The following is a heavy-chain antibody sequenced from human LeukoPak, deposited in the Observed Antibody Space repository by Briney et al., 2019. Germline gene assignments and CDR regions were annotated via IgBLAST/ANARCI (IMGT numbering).Heavy chain of an antibody. J-gene: IGHJ6*02. V-gene: IGHV3-30-3*01. CDR3: ARDRCGGSCYYYYYGMDV. Sequence: GGSLRLSCAASGFTFSSYAMHWVRQAPGKGLEWVAVISYDGSNKYYADSVKGRFTISRDNSKNTLYLQMNSLRAEDTAVYYCARDRCGGSCYYYYYGMDVWGQGTTVTVSS. CDR1: GFTFSSYA. CDR2: ISYDGSNK. D-gene: IGHD2-15*01.